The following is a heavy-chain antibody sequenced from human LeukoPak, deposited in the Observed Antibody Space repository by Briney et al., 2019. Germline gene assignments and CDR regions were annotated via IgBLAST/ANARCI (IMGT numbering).Heavy chain of an antibody. J-gene: IGHJ4*02. Sequence: PGGSLRLSCAASGFTFSGYAMHWVRQAPGKGLEWVSSISSSSSYIYYADSVKGRFTISRDNAKNSLYLQMNSLRAEDTAVYYCARALGGSYDFDYWGQGTLVTVSS. CDR1: GFTFSGYA. CDR2: ISSSSSYI. D-gene: IGHD1-26*01. V-gene: IGHV3-21*01. CDR3: ARALGGSYDFDY.